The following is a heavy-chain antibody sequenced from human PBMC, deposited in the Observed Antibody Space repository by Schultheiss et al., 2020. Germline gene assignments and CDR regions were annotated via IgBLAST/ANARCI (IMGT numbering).Heavy chain of an antibody. CDR3: ARGLKDERGWRKYQLLHGGQRFDP. CDR2: IFTSGGT. J-gene: IGHJ5*02. Sequence: SQTLSLTCTVSGGSISSGSYYWSWIRQPAGKGLEWIGRIFTSGGTNYNPSLKSRVTISVYTSKNQFSLKLSSVTAADTAVYYCARGLKDERGWRKYQLLHGGQRFDPWGQGTLVTVSS. D-gene: IGHD2-2*01. CDR1: GGSISSGSYY. V-gene: IGHV4-61*02.